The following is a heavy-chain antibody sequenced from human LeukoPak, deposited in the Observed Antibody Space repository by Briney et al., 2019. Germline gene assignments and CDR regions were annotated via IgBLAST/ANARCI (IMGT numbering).Heavy chain of an antibody. CDR3: VKDLGYYDSSGNDY. J-gene: IGHJ4*02. D-gene: IGHD3-22*01. V-gene: IGHV3-23*01. Sequence: GGSLRLSCAASGFTFSSYAMSWVRQAPGKGLEWVSAISGSGGSTYYADSVKGRFTISRDNSKNTLYLQMNSLRAEDTAVYYCVKDLGYYDSSGNDYWGQGTLVTVSS. CDR1: GFTFSSYA. CDR2: ISGSGGST.